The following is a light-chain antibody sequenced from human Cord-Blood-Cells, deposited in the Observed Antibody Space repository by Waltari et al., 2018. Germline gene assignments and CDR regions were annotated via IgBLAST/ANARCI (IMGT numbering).Light chain of an antibody. V-gene: IGKV4-1*01. CDR3: QQYYSTPLT. Sequence: DIVMTQSQDSRAVSLGERATINCKSSQSVLYSSNNKNYLAWYQQKPGQPPKLLIYWASTRESGVPDRFRGSGSGTDFTLTISSLQAEDVAVYYCQQYYSTPLTFGGGSKVEIK. J-gene: IGKJ4*01. CDR1: QSVLYSSNNKNY. CDR2: WAS.